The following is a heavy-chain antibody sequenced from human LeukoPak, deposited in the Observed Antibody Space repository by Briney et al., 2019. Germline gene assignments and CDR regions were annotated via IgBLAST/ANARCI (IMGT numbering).Heavy chain of an antibody. D-gene: IGHD2-2*01. CDR2: ISYDGSNK. CDR3: ARDEEYCSSTSCYYFDY. J-gene: IGHJ4*02. CDR1: GFTFSSYA. Sequence: GRSLRLSCAASGFTFSSYAMHWVRQAPGKGLEWVAVISYDGSNKYYADSVKGRFTISRDNSKNTLYLQMNSLRAEDTAVYYCARDEEYCSSTSCYYFDYWGQGTLVTVSS. V-gene: IGHV3-30-3*01.